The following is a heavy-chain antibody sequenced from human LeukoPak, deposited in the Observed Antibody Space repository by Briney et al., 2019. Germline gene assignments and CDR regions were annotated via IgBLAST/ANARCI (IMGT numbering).Heavy chain of an antibody. CDR2: IIPIFGIA. D-gene: IGHD3-22*01. V-gene: IGHV1-69*04. CDR3: ARSPVVIDFNWFDP. CDR1: GGTFSSYA. Sequence: SVKVSCKASGGTFSSYAISWVRQAPGQGLEWKGRIIPIFGIANYAQKFQGRVTITADKSTSTAYMELSSLRSEDTAVYYCARSPVVIDFNWFDPRGQGTLVTVSS. J-gene: IGHJ5*02.